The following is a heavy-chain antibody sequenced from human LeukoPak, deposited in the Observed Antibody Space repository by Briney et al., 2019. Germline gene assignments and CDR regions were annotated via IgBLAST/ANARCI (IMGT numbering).Heavy chain of an antibody. Sequence: GASVKVSCKASGYTFTSYGISWVRQAPGQGLEWMGWINPNSGGTNYAQKFQGRVTMTRDTSINTTYMELSRLRSDDTAVYYCARVVGGSLDYWGQGTLVTVSS. CDR2: INPNSGGT. V-gene: IGHV1-2*02. CDR1: GYTFTSYG. J-gene: IGHJ4*02. D-gene: IGHD1-26*01. CDR3: ARVVGGSLDY.